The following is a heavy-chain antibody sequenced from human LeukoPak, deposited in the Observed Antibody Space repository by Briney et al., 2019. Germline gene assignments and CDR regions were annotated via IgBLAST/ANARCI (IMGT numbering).Heavy chain of an antibody. CDR2: INTKGNRP. D-gene: IGHD3-3*01. CDR3: ARDPGRAGTTEWYYLDS. Sequence: PGGSLRLSCAASGFTFSSFAMHWVRQAPGKGLEYVSSINTKGNRPFYANSVKGRFTVSRGNSKNMVYLQMGSLRAEDMAVYYCARDPGRAGTTEWYYLDSWGQGTLVTVSS. CDR1: GFTFSSFA. J-gene: IGHJ4*02. V-gene: IGHV3-64*01.